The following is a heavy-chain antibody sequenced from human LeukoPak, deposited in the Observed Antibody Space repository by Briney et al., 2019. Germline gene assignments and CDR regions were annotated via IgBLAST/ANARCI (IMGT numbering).Heavy chain of an antibody. CDR1: GYTFTGNC. CDR2: INPNGGTT. D-gene: IGHD2-21*02. Sequence: ASVRVSCKAFGYTFTGNCIHWVRQTPGQGLEWMGWINPNGGTTNYAQKFQGRVTVTRGTSISTAYMDLSRLRSDDTAVYYCARSVVTTTPTFDYWGQGTLVTVSS. V-gene: IGHV1-2*02. CDR3: ARSVVTTTPTFDY. J-gene: IGHJ4*02.